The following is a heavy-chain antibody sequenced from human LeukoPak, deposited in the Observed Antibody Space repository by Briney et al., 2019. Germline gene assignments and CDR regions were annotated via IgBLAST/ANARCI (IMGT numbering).Heavy chain of an antibody. J-gene: IGHJ4*02. CDR3: AKDRSSWYYPFDS. Sequence: PGRSLRLSCAASGFTFSTFAMHWVRQAPGKGLEWVSFIGYDGSNKYYADSVKGRFTISRDNSKNTVYLQMNRLRVDDSAIYYCAKDRSSWYYPFDSWGQGTLVTVSS. V-gene: IGHV3-33*06. D-gene: IGHD6-13*01. CDR2: IGYDGSNK. CDR1: GFTFSTFA.